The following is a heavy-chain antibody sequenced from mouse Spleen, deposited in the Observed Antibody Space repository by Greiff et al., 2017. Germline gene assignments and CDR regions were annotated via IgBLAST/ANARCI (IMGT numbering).Heavy chain of an antibody. Sequence: VQLQQSGAELVRPGSSVKISCKASGYAFSSYWMNWVKQRPGQGLEWIGQIYPGDGDTNYNGKFKGKATLTADKSSSTAYMQLSSLTSEDSAVYFCASDGLFAYWGQGTLVTVSA. CDR2: IYPGDGDT. D-gene: IGHD2-3*01. V-gene: IGHV1-80*01. CDR3: ASDGLFAY. J-gene: IGHJ3*01. CDR1: GYAFSSYW.